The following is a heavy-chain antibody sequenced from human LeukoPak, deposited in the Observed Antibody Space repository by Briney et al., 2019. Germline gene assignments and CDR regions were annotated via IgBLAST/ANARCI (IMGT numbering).Heavy chain of an antibody. V-gene: IGHV4-34*01. D-gene: IGHD3-16*02. CDR2: INHSGST. CDR1: GGSFSGYY. Sequence: SETLSLTCAVYGGSFSGYYWSWIRQPPGKGLEWIGEINHSGSTNYNPSLKSRVTISVDTSKNRFSLKLSSVTAADTAVYYCAREKWNDYVWGSYRSDWFDPWGQGTLVTVSS. J-gene: IGHJ5*02. CDR3: AREKWNDYVWGSYRSDWFDP.